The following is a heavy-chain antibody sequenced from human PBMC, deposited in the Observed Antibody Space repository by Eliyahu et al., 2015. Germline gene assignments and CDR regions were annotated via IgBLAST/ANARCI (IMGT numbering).Heavy chain of an antibody. D-gene: IGHD3-3*01. J-gene: IGHJ4*02. CDR2: ISGSGGST. CDR1: GFTFSSYA. V-gene: IGHV3-23*01. CDR3: AKDYEDPGRLDWNYFDY. Sequence: EVQLLESGGGLVQPGGSLRLSCAASGFTFSSYAMXWVRXAPGKGLGWVSAISGSGGSTYYADSVKGRFTISRDNSKNTLYLQMNSLRAEDTAVYYCAKDYEDPGRLDWNYFDYWGQGTLVTVSS.